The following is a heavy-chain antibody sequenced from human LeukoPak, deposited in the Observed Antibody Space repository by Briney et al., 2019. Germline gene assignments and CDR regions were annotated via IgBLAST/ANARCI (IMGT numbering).Heavy chain of an antibody. V-gene: IGHV3-30*04. CDR3: ASSYYGSGSRPSNFDY. Sequence: GRTLRLSCAASGFTFSSYAMHWVRQAPGKGLEWVALIPYDGSNKYYADSVKGRFTVSRDNSKNTLYLQMSSLRSEDTAVYYCASSYYGSGSRPSNFDYWGQGTLVTVSA. CDR2: IPYDGSNK. D-gene: IGHD3-10*01. J-gene: IGHJ4*02. CDR1: GFTFSSYA.